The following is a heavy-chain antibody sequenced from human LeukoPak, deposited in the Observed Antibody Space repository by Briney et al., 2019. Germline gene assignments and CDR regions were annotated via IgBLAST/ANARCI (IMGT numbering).Heavy chain of an antibody. J-gene: IGHJ1*01. CDR1: GFTFSRYS. V-gene: IGHV3-48*01. D-gene: IGHD3-3*01. CDR2: IDSSSATT. Sequence: PGGSLRLSCADSGFTFSRYSMTWVRQAPGKGLEWVSYIDSSSATTYYADSVKGRFIISRDNAQNSLFLQINSLRAEDTAVYYCAGSTLWSGIFQYWGQGTLVTVSS. CDR3: AGSTLWSGIFQY.